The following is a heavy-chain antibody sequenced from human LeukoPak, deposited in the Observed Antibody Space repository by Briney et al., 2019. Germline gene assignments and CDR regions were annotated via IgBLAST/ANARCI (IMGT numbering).Heavy chain of an antibody. CDR2: ISWNSGSI. J-gene: IGHJ4*02. Sequence: GGSLRLSCAASGFTFDDYAMHWVRQAPGKGLEWVSGISWNSGSIGYADSVKGRFTISRDNAKNSLYLQMSSLRAEDTALYYCARGSGGATLYYFDYWGQGTLVTVSS. V-gene: IGHV3-9*01. CDR3: ARGSGGATLYYFDY. CDR1: GFTFDDYA. D-gene: IGHD1-26*01.